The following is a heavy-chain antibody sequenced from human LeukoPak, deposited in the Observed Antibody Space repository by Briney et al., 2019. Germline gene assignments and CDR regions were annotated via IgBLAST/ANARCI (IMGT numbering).Heavy chain of an antibody. CDR1: GFTFSSFG. CDR3: AKDLGMGTRIDF. Sequence: GGSLRLSCAASGFTFSSFGMHWVRQAPGKGLEGVAFIRYDGSNKYYTDSVKGRFTIPRDNSKNTLSLQMNSLRPEDTAVYYCAKDLGMGTRIDFRGQGTLVTVSS. V-gene: IGHV3-30*02. D-gene: IGHD5-24*01. CDR2: IRYDGSNK. J-gene: IGHJ4*02.